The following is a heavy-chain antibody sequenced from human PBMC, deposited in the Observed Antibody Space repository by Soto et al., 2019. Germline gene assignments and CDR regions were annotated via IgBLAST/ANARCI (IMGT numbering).Heavy chain of an antibody. J-gene: IGHJ4*02. V-gene: IGHV1-3*01. CDR2: INAGNGNT. D-gene: IGHD6-19*01. CDR3: ARAVAVPADFDY. Sequence: EASVKVSCKASGYTFTGYAMHWVRQAPGQRLEWMGWINAGNGNTKYSQKIQGRVTITRDTSASTAYMELSSLRSEDTAVYYCARAVAVPADFDYWGQGTLVTVSS. CDR1: GYTFTGYA.